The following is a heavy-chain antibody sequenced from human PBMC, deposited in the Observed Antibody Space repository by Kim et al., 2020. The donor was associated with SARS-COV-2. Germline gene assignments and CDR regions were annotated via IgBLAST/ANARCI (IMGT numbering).Heavy chain of an antibody. CDR1: GFTVSSNY. CDR2: IYSGGST. J-gene: IGHJ6*01. V-gene: IGHV3-66*01. D-gene: IGHD2-15*01. CDR3: ARDRVVYGMDV. Sequence: GGSLRLSCAASGFTVSSNYMTWVRQAPGKGLEWVSVIYSGGSTNYPDAVKGRFTISRDNSKNTLYLQMNSLRAEDTAVYYCARDRVVYGMDVGGQGTTVTVSS.